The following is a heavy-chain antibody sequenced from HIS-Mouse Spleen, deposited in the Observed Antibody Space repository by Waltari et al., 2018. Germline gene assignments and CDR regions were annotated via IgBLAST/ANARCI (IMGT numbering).Heavy chain of an antibody. Sequence: QLQLQESGPGLVKPSETLSLTCTVPGCSISSISYYWGWIRQPPGKGLEWIGSIYYSGSTYYNPSLKSRVTISVDTSKNQFSLKLSSVTAADTAVYYCAREIPYSSSWYDWYFDLWGRGTLVTVSS. CDR2: IYYSGST. CDR3: AREIPYSSSWYDWYFDL. J-gene: IGHJ2*01. CDR1: GCSISSISYY. V-gene: IGHV4-39*07. D-gene: IGHD6-13*01.